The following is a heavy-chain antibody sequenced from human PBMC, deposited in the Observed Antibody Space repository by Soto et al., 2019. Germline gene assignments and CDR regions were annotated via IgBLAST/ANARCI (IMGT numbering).Heavy chain of an antibody. D-gene: IGHD2-8*01. CDR3: ASGKWSLDY. Sequence: QVHLEASGGGLVKPGGSLRLSCVASGITLSDNYMTWIRQAPGKGLEWLSYISNSDYTTYYADSVKGRFTISRDNAKNSLYLQLNGLRVEDTAVYYCASGKWSLDYWGQGILVTVSS. V-gene: IGHV3-11*01. CDR2: ISNSDYTT. CDR1: GITLSDNY. J-gene: IGHJ4*02.